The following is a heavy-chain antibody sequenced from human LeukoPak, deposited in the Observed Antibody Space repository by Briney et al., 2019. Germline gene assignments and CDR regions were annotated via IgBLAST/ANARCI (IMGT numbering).Heavy chain of an antibody. J-gene: IGHJ4*02. Sequence: GGSLRLSCAASGFTFSSYSMNWVRQAPGKGLEWVASISSRSGYIFYADSVKGRFTVSRDNAKNSLYLQISNLRAEDTALYYCARDRGYCSSGSCYGLYFDSWGQGTLVTVSS. CDR2: ISSRSGYI. CDR3: ARDRGYCSSGSCYGLYFDS. CDR1: GFTFSSYS. V-gene: IGHV3-21*01. D-gene: IGHD2-15*01.